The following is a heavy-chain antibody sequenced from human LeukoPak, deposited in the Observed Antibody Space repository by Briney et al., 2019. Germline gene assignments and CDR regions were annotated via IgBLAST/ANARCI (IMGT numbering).Heavy chain of an antibody. D-gene: IGHD3-22*01. Sequence: SETLSLTCAVYGGSLSGYYWSWIRQPPGKGLEWIGEINHSGSTNYNPSLKSRVTISVDTSKNQFSLKLSSVTAADTAVYYCARRGGRGSGYYSYWGQGTLVTVSS. CDR3: ARRGGRGSGYYSY. J-gene: IGHJ4*02. V-gene: IGHV4-34*01. CDR2: INHSGST. CDR1: GGSLSGYY.